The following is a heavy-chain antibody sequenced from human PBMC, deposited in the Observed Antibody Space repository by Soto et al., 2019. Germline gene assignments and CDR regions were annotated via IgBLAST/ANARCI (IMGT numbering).Heavy chain of an antibody. CDR3: ARSYDFWSGYYGPWFDP. V-gene: IGHV1-3*01. J-gene: IGHJ5*02. D-gene: IGHD3-3*01. Sequence: ASVKVSCKASGYTFTSYAMHWVRQAPGQRLEWMGWINAGNGNTKYSQKFQGRVTITRDTSASTAYMELSSLRSEDTAVYYCARSYDFWSGYYGPWFDPWGQGTLVTVSS. CDR2: INAGNGNT. CDR1: GYTFTSYA.